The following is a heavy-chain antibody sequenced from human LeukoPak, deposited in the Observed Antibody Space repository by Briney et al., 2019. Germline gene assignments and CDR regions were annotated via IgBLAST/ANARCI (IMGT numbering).Heavy chain of an antibody. CDR2: ISWNSGSI. CDR1: GFTFDDYA. D-gene: IGHD6-6*01. J-gene: IGHJ4*02. CDR3: AKGLVGSSIADFFGY. V-gene: IGHV3-9*03. Sequence: GGSLRLSCAASGFTFDDYAMHWVRQAPGKGLEWVSGISWNSGSIGYADSVKGRFTITRDNAKNSLYLQMNSLRGEDMALYYCAKGLVGSSIADFFGYWGQGILVTVSS.